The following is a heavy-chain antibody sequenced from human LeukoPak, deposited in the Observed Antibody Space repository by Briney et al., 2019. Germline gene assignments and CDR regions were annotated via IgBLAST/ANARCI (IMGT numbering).Heavy chain of an antibody. J-gene: IGHJ1*01. CDR3: ARDPRRTANIVVVPAGYFQH. D-gene: IGHD2-2*01. CDR1: GGSISSSSYY. V-gene: IGHV4-39*07. CDR2: IYYSGST. Sequence: SETLSLTCTVSGGSISSSSYYWGWIRQPPGKGLEWIGSIYYSGSTYYNPSLKSRVTISVDTSKNQFSLKLSSATAADTAVYYCARDPRRTANIVVVPAGYFQHWGQGTLVTVSS.